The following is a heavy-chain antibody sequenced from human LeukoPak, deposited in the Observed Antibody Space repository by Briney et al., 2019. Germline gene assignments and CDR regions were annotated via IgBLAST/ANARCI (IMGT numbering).Heavy chain of an antibody. CDR3: AKSGFSSSWYKRVDS. J-gene: IGHJ4*02. V-gene: IGHV3-21*04. Sequence: GGSLRLSCAASGFTFSSYSMNWVRQAPGKGLEWVSSISSSSSYIYYADSVKGRFTNSRDNSKNALYLQMNSLRAEDTAVYYCAKSGFSSSWYKRVDSWGQGTLVTVSS. D-gene: IGHD6-13*01. CDR2: ISSSSSYI. CDR1: GFTFSSYS.